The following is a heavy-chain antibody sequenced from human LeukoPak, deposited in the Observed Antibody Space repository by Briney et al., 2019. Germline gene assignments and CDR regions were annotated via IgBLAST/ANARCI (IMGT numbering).Heavy chain of an antibody. J-gene: IGHJ4*02. CDR3: AKDRHGDYVTDY. V-gene: IGHV3-30*02. CDR2: IHFDGGNK. D-gene: IGHD4-17*01. CDR1: GFTFSSYA. Sequence: PGGSLRLSCAASGFTFSSYAMHWVRQAPCKGLEWVSFIHFDGGNKQYVDSVKGRFTISRDNSKNTLYLQMNSLRAEDTAVYYCAKDRHGDYVTDYWGQGTLVTVSS.